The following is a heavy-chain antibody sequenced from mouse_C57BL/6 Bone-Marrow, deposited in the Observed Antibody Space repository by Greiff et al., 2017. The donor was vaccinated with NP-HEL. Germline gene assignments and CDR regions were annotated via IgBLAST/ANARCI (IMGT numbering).Heavy chain of an antibody. CDR2: ISSGSSTI. CDR1: GFTFSDYG. V-gene: IGHV5-17*01. Sequence: VESGGGLVKPGGSLKLSCAASGFTFSDYGMHWVRQAPEKGLEWVAYISSGSSTIYHADTVKGRFTISSDNAKNTLFLQMTSLRSEDTAMYYCARPSPYGPFAYWGQGTLVTVSA. CDR3: ARPSPYGPFAY. D-gene: IGHD1-1*01. J-gene: IGHJ3*01.